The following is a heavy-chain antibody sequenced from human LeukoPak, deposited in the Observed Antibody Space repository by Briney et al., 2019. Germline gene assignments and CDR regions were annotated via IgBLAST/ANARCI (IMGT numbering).Heavy chain of an antibody. CDR2: IYSGGST. CDR1: GFTVSSNY. Sequence: GGSLRLSCAASGFTVSSNYMSWVRQAPGKGLEWASVIYSGGSTYYADSVKGRFTISRDNSKNTLYLQMNSLRAEDTAVYYCARGGHSGYDLEYYFDYWGQGTLVTVSS. D-gene: IGHD5-12*01. J-gene: IGHJ4*02. CDR3: ARGGHSGYDLEYYFDY. V-gene: IGHV3-53*01.